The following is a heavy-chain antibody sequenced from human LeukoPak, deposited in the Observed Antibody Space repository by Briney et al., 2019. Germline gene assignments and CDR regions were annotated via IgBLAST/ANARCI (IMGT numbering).Heavy chain of an antibody. CDR1: GFTFSSYG. CDR3: AKEDIAAAGPGHRVPGVFDY. Sequence: GGSLRLSCAASGFTFSSYGMHWVRQAPGKGLEWVAFIRYDGSNKYYADSVKGRFTISRDNSKNTLYLQMNSLRAEDTAVYYCAKEDIAAAGPGHRVPGVFDYWGQGTLVTVSS. D-gene: IGHD6-13*01. V-gene: IGHV3-30*02. J-gene: IGHJ4*02. CDR2: IRYDGSNK.